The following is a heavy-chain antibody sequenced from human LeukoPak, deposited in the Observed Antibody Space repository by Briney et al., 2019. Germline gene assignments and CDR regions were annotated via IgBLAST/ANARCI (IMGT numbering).Heavy chain of an antibody. J-gene: IGHJ6*02. V-gene: IGHV1-69*04. CDR1: GGTFISYA. CDR3: ARVSSGYYGMDV. CDR2: IIPIFGIA. D-gene: IGHD3-22*01. Sequence: ASVKVSCKASGGTFISYAISWVRQAPGQGLEWMGRIIPIFGIANYAQKFQGRVTITADKSTSTAYMELSSLRSEDTAVYYCARVSSGYYGMDVWGQGTTVTVSS.